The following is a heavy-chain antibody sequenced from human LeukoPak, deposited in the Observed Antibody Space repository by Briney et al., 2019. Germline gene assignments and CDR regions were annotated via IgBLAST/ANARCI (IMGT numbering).Heavy chain of an antibody. CDR3: GRHGGSFGQWVLDA. CDR1: GGSLSSNDYF. J-gene: IGHJ5*02. V-gene: IGHV4-39*01. D-gene: IGHD1-26*01. CDR2: IFYRGTT. Sequence: SETLSLTRTVSGGSLSSNDYFWGWLRQPPGKRLEWIGSIFYRGTTYYNPSLKSRVTLSVHTSKNQFSLNLISVTAADTAIYYRGRHGGSFGQWVLDACGQGTLVAVSS.